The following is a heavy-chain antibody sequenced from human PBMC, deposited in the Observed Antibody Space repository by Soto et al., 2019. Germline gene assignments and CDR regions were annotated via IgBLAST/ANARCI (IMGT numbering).Heavy chain of an antibody. CDR2: IYKSATT. D-gene: IGHD7-27*01. Sequence: SETLSLTCSVSGDSISNLYYFWAWIRQPPGQALEYIGYIYKSATTYYNPSFESRVAISVDTSKSQFSLNVTSVTAADTAVYFCARGRYCLTGRCFPNWFDSWGQGALGTVS. CDR3: ARGRYCLTGRCFPNWFDS. J-gene: IGHJ5*01. V-gene: IGHV4-30-4*01. CDR1: GDSISNLYYF.